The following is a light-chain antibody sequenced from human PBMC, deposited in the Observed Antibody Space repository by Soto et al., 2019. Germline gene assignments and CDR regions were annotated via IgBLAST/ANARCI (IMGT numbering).Light chain of an antibody. V-gene: IGLV2-23*01. J-gene: IGLJ2*01. Sequence: QSALTQPASVSGSPGQSITISCTGTSSDVGSYNLVSWYQQHPGKAPKLMIYEGSKRPSGVSNRFSGSKSGNTASLTISGLQGEDVADYDCCSYAVHVVFGGGTKLTV. CDR1: SSDVGSYNL. CDR2: EGS. CDR3: CSYAVHVV.